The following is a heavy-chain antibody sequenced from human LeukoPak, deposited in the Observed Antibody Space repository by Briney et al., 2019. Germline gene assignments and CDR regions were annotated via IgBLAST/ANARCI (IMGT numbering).Heavy chain of an antibody. Sequence: ASVKVSCKASGYTFSSYAISWVRQAPGQGLEWMGGIIPIFGTANYAQKFQGRVTITADESTSTAYMELSSLRSEDTAVYYCARDNAPGYCSSTSCYFSRDWFDPWGQGTLVTVSS. CDR3: ARDNAPGYCSSTSCYFSRDWFDP. J-gene: IGHJ5*02. D-gene: IGHD2-2*01. CDR1: GYTFSSYA. V-gene: IGHV1-69*13. CDR2: IIPIFGTA.